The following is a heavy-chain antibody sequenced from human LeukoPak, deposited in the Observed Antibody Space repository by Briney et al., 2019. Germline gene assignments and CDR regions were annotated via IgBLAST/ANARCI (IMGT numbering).Heavy chain of an antibody. CDR2: ISGSGGST. CDR3: AKDVASPDSSGWLHDAFDI. V-gene: IGHV3-23*01. J-gene: IGHJ3*02. CDR1: GFTFSSYA. D-gene: IGHD6-19*01. Sequence: GGSLRLSCAASGFTFSSYAMSWVRQAPGKGLEWVSAISGSGGSTYYADSVKGRFTIPRDNSKNTLYLQMNSLRAEDTAVYYCAKDVASPDSSGWLHDAFDIWGQGTMVTVSS.